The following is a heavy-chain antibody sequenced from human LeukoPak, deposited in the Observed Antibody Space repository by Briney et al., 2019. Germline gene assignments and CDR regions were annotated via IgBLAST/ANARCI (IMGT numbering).Heavy chain of an antibody. V-gene: IGHV3-21*01. Sequence: PGGSLRLSCAASGFTFSSYSMNRVRQAPGKGLEWVSSISSSSSYIYYADSVKGRFTISRDNAKNSLYLQMNSLRAEDTAVYYCARAEGSGSYVAFDIWGQGTMVTVSS. CDR3: ARAEGSGSYVAFDI. D-gene: IGHD3-10*01. CDR2: ISSSSSYI. J-gene: IGHJ3*02. CDR1: GFTFSSYS.